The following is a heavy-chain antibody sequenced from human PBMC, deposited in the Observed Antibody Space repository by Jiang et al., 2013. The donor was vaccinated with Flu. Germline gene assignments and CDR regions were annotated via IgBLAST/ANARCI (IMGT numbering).Heavy chain of an antibody. CDR3: ARDTANFDWLTPSHYYYYGMDV. V-gene: IGHV4-61*01. J-gene: IGHJ6*02. CDR2: IYYSGST. Sequence: GSGLVKPSETLSLTCTVSGGSVSSGSYYWSWIRQPPGKGLEWIGYIYYSGSTNYNPSLKSRVTISVDTSKNQFSLKLSSVTAADTAVYYCARDTANFDWLTPSHYYYYGMDVWGQGTTVTVSS. CDR1: GGSVSSGSYY. D-gene: IGHD3-9*01.